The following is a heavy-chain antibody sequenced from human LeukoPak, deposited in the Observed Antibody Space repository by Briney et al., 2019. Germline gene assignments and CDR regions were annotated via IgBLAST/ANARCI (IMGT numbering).Heavy chain of an antibody. V-gene: IGHV4-4*07. CDR1: GGSISNYY. CDR2: IYSTGST. D-gene: IGHD3-3*01. CDR3: ARGGVVTNVKN. J-gene: IGHJ4*02. Sequence: SETLSLTCTVSGGSISNYYWSWIRQPAGKGLEWIGRIYSTGSTNYNPSLKSRVTMSLDTSKNQFSLSLSSVTAADTAVYYCARGGVVTNVKNWGQGTLVTVSS.